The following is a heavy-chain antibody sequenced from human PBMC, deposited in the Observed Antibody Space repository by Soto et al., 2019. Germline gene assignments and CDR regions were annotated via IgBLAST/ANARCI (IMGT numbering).Heavy chain of an antibody. CDR2: MNPNSGNT. CDR3: ARKRGGTYYYYYMDV. Sequence: ASVKVSCKASGYTFTSYDINWVRQATGQGLEWMGWMNPNSGNTGYAQKFQGRVTMTRNTSISTAYMELSSLRSEDTAVYYFARKRGGTYYYYYMDVWGKGTTVTVSS. D-gene: IGHD3-16*01. V-gene: IGHV1-8*01. J-gene: IGHJ6*03. CDR1: GYTFTSYD.